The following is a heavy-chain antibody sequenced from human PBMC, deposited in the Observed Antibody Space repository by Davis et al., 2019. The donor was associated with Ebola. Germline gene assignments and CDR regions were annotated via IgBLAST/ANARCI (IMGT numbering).Heavy chain of an antibody. J-gene: IGHJ4*02. V-gene: IGHV6-1*01. Sequence: HSQTLSLTCAISGDSVSGGSGGWNWLRQSPSRGLEWLGRTYYSSKWYNNYATYVKSRITINPDTSRNHFSLQLNSVTPEDTAVYYCARGWFRGSFDYWGQGTPVTVSS. CDR2: TYYSSKWYN. CDR1: GDSVSGGSGG. D-gene: IGHD3-10*01. CDR3: ARGWFRGSFDY.